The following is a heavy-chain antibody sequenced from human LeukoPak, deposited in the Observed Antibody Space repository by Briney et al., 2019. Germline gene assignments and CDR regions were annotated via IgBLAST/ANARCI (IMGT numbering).Heavy chain of an antibody. J-gene: IGHJ4*02. CDR2: IYHSGSS. Sequence: SETLSLTCAVSGGSINSGGYSWSWIRQPPGKGLEWIGYIYHSGSSYYNPSLKSRVTISVDRSKNQFSLKLSSVTAADTAVYYCAREAEWGYSSSSDYWGQGTLVTVSS. D-gene: IGHD6-6*01. CDR3: AREAEWGYSSSSDY. CDR1: GGSINSGGYS. V-gene: IGHV4-30-2*01.